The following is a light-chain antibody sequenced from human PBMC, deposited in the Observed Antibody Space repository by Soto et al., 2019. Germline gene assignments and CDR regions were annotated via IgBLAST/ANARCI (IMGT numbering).Light chain of an antibody. Sequence: EIVLTQSPATLSLSPGERATLSCRASQSVSSSLAWYQQKPGQAPRLLIYDSSNRATGIPARFSGSGSGTDFTLTISSLEPEDFAVYYCQQRSNWPPGLTFAGGTKVEIK. CDR2: DSS. CDR3: QQRSNWPPGLT. V-gene: IGKV3-11*01. J-gene: IGKJ4*01. CDR1: QSVSSS.